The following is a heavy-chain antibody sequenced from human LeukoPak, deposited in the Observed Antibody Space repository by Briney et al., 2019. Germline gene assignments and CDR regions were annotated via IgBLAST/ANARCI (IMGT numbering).Heavy chain of an antibody. D-gene: IGHD1-26*01. J-gene: IGHJ4*02. CDR1: GFTLSHYG. CDR2: LWADGSKT. V-gene: IGHV3-33*06. CDR3: AKDTAIVGATTWNY. Sequence: GSLRLSCTASGFTLSHYGMYWVRQAPGKGLESVALLWADGSKTSYPDSVKGRFTISRDISRNTLYLQMNSLRVEDTALYYCAKDTAIVGATTWNYWGQGTLVTVSS.